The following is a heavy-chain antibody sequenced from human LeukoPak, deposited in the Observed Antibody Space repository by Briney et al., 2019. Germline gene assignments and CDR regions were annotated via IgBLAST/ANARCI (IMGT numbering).Heavy chain of an antibody. J-gene: IGHJ4*02. CDR2: IYYSGST. CDR1: GGSISSYY. CDR3: ARTTDWYYQFDY. D-gene: IGHD2-21*02. Sequence: SKTLSLTCTVSGGSISSYYWSWIRQPPGKGLEWIGYIYYSGSTNYNPSLKSRVTISVDTSKNQFSLKLSSVTAADTAVYYCARTTDWYYQFDYWGQGTLVTVSS. V-gene: IGHV4-59*01.